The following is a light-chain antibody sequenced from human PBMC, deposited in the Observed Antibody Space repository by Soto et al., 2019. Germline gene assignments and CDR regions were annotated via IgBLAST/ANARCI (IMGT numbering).Light chain of an antibody. V-gene: IGKV3-20*01. CDR1: QSVGSSN. J-gene: IGKJ1*01. Sequence: EIVLTQSPGTLSLSPGERATISCRASQSVGSSNLAWYQQKPGQAPRLLIYGASSRATGIPDRFSGSGSGTDFTLTISRLGPEDFAVYYCQQYGGSPQRTFGQGTKVEIK. CDR3: QQYGGSPQRT. CDR2: GAS.